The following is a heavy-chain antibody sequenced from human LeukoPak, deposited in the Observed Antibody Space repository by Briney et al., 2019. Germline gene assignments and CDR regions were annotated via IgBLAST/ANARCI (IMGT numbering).Heavy chain of an antibody. CDR1: GFTFSSYW. CDR2: INSDGRST. J-gene: IGHJ6*02. V-gene: IGHV3-74*01. CDR3: AKGPESPYYYYGMDV. D-gene: IGHD1-14*01. Sequence: PGGSLRLSCAASGFTFSSYWMHWVRQAPGKGLVGVSRINSDGRSTSYADSVKGRFTISRDNAKNSLYLQMNSLRAEDTALYYCAKGPESPYYYYGMDVWGQGTTVTVSS.